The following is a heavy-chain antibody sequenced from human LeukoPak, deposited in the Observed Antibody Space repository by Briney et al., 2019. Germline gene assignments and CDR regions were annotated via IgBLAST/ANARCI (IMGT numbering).Heavy chain of an antibody. J-gene: IGHJ4*02. D-gene: IGHD6-13*01. V-gene: IGHV4-34*01. CDR2: INHSGST. Sequence: SETLSLTCAVYGGSFSGYYWSWIRQPPGKGLEWIGEINHSGSTNYNPSLKSRVTISVDTSKNQFSLKLSSVTAADTAVYYCASIAAAGMNDYWGQGTLVTVSP. CDR3: ASIAAAGMNDY. CDR1: GGSFSGYY.